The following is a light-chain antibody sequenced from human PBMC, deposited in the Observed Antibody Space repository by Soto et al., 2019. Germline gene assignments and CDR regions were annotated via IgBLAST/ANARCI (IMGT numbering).Light chain of an antibody. CDR2: DAS. J-gene: IGKJ2*01. V-gene: IGKV1-5*01. Sequence: DIQMTQSPSTLSASVGDRVTITCRASQSISSGLAWYQQKPGKAPKLLIFDASSWESGVPSRFGGSGSGTEFPLTISSLQPDDFATYYCQQYNSYSPTFGQGTKLEIK. CDR3: QQYNSYSPT. CDR1: QSISSG.